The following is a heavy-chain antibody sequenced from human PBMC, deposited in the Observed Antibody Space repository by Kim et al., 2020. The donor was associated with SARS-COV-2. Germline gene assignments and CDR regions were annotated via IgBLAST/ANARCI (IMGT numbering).Heavy chain of an antibody. CDR3: AKLRSGWQLDY. D-gene: IGHD6-19*01. CDR1: GFSFSSYG. CDR2: IGGSGGST. J-gene: IGHJ4*02. V-gene: IGHV3-23*01. Sequence: GGSLRLSCAASGFSFSSYGMSWVRQAPGKGLEWVSAIGGSGGSTYYADSVKGRFTISRDNSKNTLYLQMNSLRAEDTALYYCAKLRSGWQLDYWGQGTLVTVSS.